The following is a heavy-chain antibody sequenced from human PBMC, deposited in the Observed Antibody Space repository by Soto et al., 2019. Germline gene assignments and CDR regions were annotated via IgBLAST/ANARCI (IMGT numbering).Heavy chain of an antibody. D-gene: IGHD5-18*01. V-gene: IGHV3-7*01. CDR2: IKQDGSEK. CDR3: ARSDTAMYRYYYYGMDV. CDR1: GFTFSSYW. J-gene: IGHJ6*02. Sequence: PGGSLRLSCAASGFTFSSYWMSCVRQAPGKGREWVANIKQDGSEKYYVDSVKGRFTISRDNAKNSLYLQMNSLRAEDTAVYDCARSDTAMYRYYYYGMDVWGQGTTVTVS.